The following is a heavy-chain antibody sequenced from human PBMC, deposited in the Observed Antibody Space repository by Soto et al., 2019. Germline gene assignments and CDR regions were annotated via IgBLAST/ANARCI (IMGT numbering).Heavy chain of an antibody. Sequence: QVQLQQSGPGLVKPSQTLSLTCAISGDSVSSNSVTWNWIRQSPSRGLEWPGRTYYRSKWYNEYAVSVQSRITINPDTSKNQFSLPLKSVTPEDTAAYYCARAAYTYGRPFDYWGQGTLVTVSS. CDR2: TYYRSKWYN. CDR3: ARAAYTYGRPFDY. D-gene: IGHD5-18*01. CDR1: GDSVSSNSVT. J-gene: IGHJ4*02. V-gene: IGHV6-1*01.